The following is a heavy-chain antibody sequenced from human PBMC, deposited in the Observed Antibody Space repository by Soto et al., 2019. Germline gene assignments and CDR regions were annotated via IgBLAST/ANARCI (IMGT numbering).Heavy chain of an antibody. J-gene: IGHJ4*02. V-gene: IGHV4-59*08. CDR3: ASMGYHYGSGSYPLDY. D-gene: IGHD3-10*01. CDR1: GGSISSYY. Sequence: SETLSLPCTVSGGSISSYYWTWIRQHPGKGLEWIGFMYNSGSTHYNPSLKSRVTISLDTSKNQFSLNLRSVTAADTAVYYCASMGYHYGSGSYPLDYWGQGTLVTVSS. CDR2: MYNSGST.